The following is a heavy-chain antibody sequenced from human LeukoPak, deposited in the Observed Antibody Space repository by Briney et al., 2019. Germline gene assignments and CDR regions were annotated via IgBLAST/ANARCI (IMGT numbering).Heavy chain of an antibody. V-gene: IGHV3-7*04. CDR3: ARGDDFSGDY. CDR1: GFTFSTYW. D-gene: IGHD2-21*02. J-gene: IGHJ4*02. Sequence: GGSLRLSCTASGFTFSTYWMSWVRQAPGEGLEWVANIHPEGNEKYHVDSVKGRFTISRDNAKNSLYLQMNSLRVEDTAVYYCARGDDFSGDYWGQGTLVTASS. CDR2: IHPEGNEK.